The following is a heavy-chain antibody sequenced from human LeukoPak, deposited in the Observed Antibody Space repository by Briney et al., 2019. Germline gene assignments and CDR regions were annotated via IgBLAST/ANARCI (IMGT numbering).Heavy chain of an antibody. CDR1: GGSISSGSYY. V-gene: IGHV4-61*02. Sequence: SETLSLTCTVSGGSISSGSYYWSWIRQPAGKGLEWIGRIYTSGSTNYNPSLKSRVTISVDTSKNQFSLKLSSVTAADTAVYYCARVGRGYCSSTSCYHYYYYYYMDVWGKGTTVTVSS. CDR3: ARVGRGYCSSTSCYHYYYYYYMDV. CDR2: IYTSGST. J-gene: IGHJ6*03. D-gene: IGHD2-2*03.